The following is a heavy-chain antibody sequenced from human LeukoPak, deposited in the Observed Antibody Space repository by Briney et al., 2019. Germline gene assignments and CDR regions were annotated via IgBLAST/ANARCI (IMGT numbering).Heavy chain of an antibody. D-gene: IGHD2-8*01. Sequence: SETLSLTCAVYGGSFSGYYWSWIRQPPGKELEWIGEINHSGSTNYNPSLKSRVTISVDTSKNQFSLKLSSVTAADTAVYYCAGLRYCTDCVCPWGQGTLVTVSS. CDR3: AGLRYCTDCVCP. CDR2: INHSGST. CDR1: GGSFSGYY. J-gene: IGHJ5*02. V-gene: IGHV4-34*01.